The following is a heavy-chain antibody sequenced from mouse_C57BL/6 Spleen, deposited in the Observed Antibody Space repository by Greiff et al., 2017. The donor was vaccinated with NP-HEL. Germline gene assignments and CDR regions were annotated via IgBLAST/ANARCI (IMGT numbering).Heavy chain of an antibody. J-gene: IGHJ2*01. V-gene: IGHV5-4*01. D-gene: IGHD1-1*01. CDR2: ISDGGSYT. CDR3: ARESDYGSNYYYFDY. CDR1: GFTFSSYA. Sequence: EVMLVESGGGLVKPGGSLKLSCAASGFTFSSYAMSWVRQTPEKRLEWVATISDGGSYTYYPDNVKGRFTISRDNAKNNLYLQMSHLKSEDTAMYYCARESDYGSNYYYFDYWGQGTTLTVSS.